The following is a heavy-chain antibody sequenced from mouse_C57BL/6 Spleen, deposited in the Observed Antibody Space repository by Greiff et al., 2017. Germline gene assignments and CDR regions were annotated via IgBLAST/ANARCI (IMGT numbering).Heavy chain of an antibody. CDR3: ARLDGYYAMDY. J-gene: IGHJ4*01. Sequence: EVKLVESGGGLVKPGGSLKLSCAASGFTFSDYGMHWVRQAPEKGLEWVAYISSGSSTIYYADTVKGRFTISRDNAKNTLFLQMTSLRSEDTAMYYYARLDGYYAMDYWGQGTSVTVSS. CDR1: GFTFSDYG. V-gene: IGHV5-17*01. CDR2: ISSGSSTI.